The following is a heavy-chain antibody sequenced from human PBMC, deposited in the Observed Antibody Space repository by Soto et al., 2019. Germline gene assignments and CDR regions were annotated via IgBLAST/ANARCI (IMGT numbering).Heavy chain of an antibody. Sequence: EVRLVDSGGNLVQPGGSLTLSCEASGFTFNSYWIHWVRQAPGKGLEWVSRINGEGTSTSYADSVKGRFSISRDNSKNTTYLQMRSLGGDDTAVYYCARVWSYYFDDWGQGALVTVSS. J-gene: IGHJ4*02. CDR2: INGEGTST. CDR1: GFTFNSYW. D-gene: IGHD3-16*01. CDR3: ARVWSYYFDD. V-gene: IGHV3-74*01.